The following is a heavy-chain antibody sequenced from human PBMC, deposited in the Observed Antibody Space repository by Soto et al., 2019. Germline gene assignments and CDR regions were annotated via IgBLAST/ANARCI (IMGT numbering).Heavy chain of an antibody. V-gene: IGHV1-18*01. Sequence: ASVKVSCKASGYTFTSYDISWVRQAPGQGLEWMGWISAYNGNTNYAQKLQGRVTMTTDTSTSTAYMELRSLRSDDTAVYYCARDDWAAAGTWSDYWGQGTLVTVSS. CDR1: GYTFTSYD. J-gene: IGHJ4*02. D-gene: IGHD6-13*01. CDR2: ISAYNGNT. CDR3: ARDDWAAAGTWSDY.